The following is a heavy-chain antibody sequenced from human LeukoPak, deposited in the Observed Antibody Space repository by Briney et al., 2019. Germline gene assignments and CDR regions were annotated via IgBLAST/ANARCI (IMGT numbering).Heavy chain of an antibody. Sequence: GGSLRLSCAASGFSFSDYSMSWVRQAPGKGLEWVSVIYSGGSTYYADSVKGRFTISRDNSKNTLYLQMNSLRAENTAVYYCATSSSGRSYYYGMDVWGQGTTVTVSS. V-gene: IGHV3-53*01. J-gene: IGHJ6*02. CDR3: ATSSSGRSYYYGMDV. D-gene: IGHD6-6*01. CDR2: IYSGGST. CDR1: GFSFSDYS.